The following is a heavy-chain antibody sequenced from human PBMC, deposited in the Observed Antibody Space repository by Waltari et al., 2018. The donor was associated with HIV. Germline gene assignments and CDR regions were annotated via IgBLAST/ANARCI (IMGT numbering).Heavy chain of an antibody. D-gene: IGHD3-22*01. Sequence: QVQLQESGPGLVKPSQTLSLTCTVSGGSISSGGYYWRWIRQHPGKGLEWIGYIYYSGSTSYNPSLKSRVTRSVYTSKNQFSLKLSSVTAADTAVYYCARDYRTPGPHSGFNWFDPWGQGTLVTVSS. CDR3: ARDYRTPGPHSGFNWFDP. CDR1: GGSISSGGYY. J-gene: IGHJ5*02. V-gene: IGHV4-31*03. CDR2: IYYSGST.